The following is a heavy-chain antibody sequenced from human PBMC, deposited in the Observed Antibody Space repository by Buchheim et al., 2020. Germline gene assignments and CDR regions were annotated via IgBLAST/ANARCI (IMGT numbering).Heavy chain of an antibody. CDR2: IRSKANSYAT. D-gene: IGHD6-19*01. V-gene: IGHV3-73*02. Sequence: EVQLVESGGDLVQPGGSLKLSCAASGFTFSGSAMHWVRQASGKGLEWVGRIRSKANSYATAYAASVKGRFTISRDDSKNTAYLQMNSLKTEDTAVYYCTRPGWHSGWSFFDYWGQGTL. J-gene: IGHJ4*02. CDR3: TRPGWHSGWSFFDY. CDR1: GFTFSGSA.